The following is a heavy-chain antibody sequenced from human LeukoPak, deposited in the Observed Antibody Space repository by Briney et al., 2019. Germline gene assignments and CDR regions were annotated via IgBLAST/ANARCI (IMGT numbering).Heavy chain of an antibody. V-gene: IGHV1-69*04. J-gene: IGHJ3*02. Sequence: SVKVSFKASGGTFSIYAISWVRQAPGQGLEWMGRIIPILGIANYAQKFQGRVTITADKSTSTAYMELSSLRSEDTAVYYCARDFDIVVVVAAAGNAFDIWGQGTMVTVSS. D-gene: IGHD2-15*01. CDR3: ARDFDIVVVVAAAGNAFDI. CDR2: IIPILGIA. CDR1: GGTFSIYA.